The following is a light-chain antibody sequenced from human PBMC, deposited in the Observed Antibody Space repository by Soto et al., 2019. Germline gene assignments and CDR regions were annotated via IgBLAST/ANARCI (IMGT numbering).Light chain of an antibody. V-gene: IGKV3-11*01. CDR2: DAS. CDR1: QSVSAY. CDR3: QQRGNWPRT. Sequence: EIVLTQSPATLSLSPGERAPLSCRASQSVSAYLAWYQQKPGQAPRLLIYDASNRATGIPGRFSGSGSGTDFTLTISSLEPEDFAVYYCQQRGNWPRTFGQGTKVDIK. J-gene: IGKJ1*01.